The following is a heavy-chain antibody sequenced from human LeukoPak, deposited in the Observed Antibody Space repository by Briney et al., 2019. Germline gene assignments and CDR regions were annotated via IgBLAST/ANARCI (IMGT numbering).Heavy chain of an antibody. CDR2: IYYSGST. V-gene: IGHV4-31*03. D-gene: IGHD3-10*01. Sequence: SQTLSLTCTVSGGSISSGGYSWSWIRQHPGKGLEWIGYIYYSGSTYSNPSLKNRVTISVDTSKNQFSLKLSAVTAADTAVYYFARGPWIRVRLWFDPWGQGTLVTVSS. CDR1: GGSISSGGYS. J-gene: IGHJ5*02. CDR3: ARGPWIRVRLWFDP.